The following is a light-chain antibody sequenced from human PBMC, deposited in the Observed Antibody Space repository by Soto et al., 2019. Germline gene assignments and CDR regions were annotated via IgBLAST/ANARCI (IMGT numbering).Light chain of an antibody. CDR2: DAS. CDR1: LPIRNC. J-gene: IGKJ1*01. V-gene: IGKV1-5*01. Sequence: DIQLTQSPSTLSPSVGDRVTITCRASLPIRNCLAWYQHKTGKAPKLLIYDASSVQSGVPSRFSGGGSGTEFTLTTSSLQPDDCATYYCQKYHGSSGTFGQGTKVDIK. CDR3: QKYHGSSGT.